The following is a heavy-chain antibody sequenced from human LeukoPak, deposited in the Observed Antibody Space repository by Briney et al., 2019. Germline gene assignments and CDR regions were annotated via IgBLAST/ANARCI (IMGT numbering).Heavy chain of an antibody. V-gene: IGHV3-7*01. CDR2: IKKDGSEK. CDR3: ARDRPGDDDFWSGYYTNYFDP. CDR1: GFTFSSYA. D-gene: IGHD3-3*01. J-gene: IGHJ5*02. Sequence: GGSLRLSCASSGFTFSSYAMSWVRQAPGKGLEWVANIKKDGSEKYYVDSVKGRFTISRDNAKTSLYLQMNSLRAEDTAVYYCARDRPGDDDFWSGYYTNYFDPWGQGTLVTVSS.